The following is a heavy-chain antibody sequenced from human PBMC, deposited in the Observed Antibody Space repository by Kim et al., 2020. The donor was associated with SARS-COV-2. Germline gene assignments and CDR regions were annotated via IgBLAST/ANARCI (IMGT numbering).Heavy chain of an antibody. J-gene: IGHJ4*02. CDR3: ASQGVRGV. CDR2: ISYDGSNK. V-gene: IGHV3-30*04. CDR1: GFTFSSYA. D-gene: IGHD3-10*01. Sequence: GGSLRLSCAASGFTFSSYAMHWVRQAPGKGLEWVAVISYDGSNKYYADSVKGRFTISRDNSKNTLYLQMNSLRAEDTAVYYCASQGVRGVWGQGTLVTVS.